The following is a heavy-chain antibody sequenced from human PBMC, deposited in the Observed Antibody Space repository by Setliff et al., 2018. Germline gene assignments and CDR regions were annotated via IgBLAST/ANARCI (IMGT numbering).Heavy chain of an antibody. CDR2: IYHNGNT. J-gene: IGHJ6*02. Sequence: SETLSLTCTVSDGSISPYFWSWIRQPPGKGLEWIGYIYHNGNTNFNPSLKTRVSMSVDTSKNQIALNLKSVTAADTAVYYCARDRTAYSYGLDVWGQGTTVTVSS. D-gene: IGHD5-18*01. V-gene: IGHV4-59*01. CDR1: DGSISPYF. CDR3: ARDRTAYSYGLDV.